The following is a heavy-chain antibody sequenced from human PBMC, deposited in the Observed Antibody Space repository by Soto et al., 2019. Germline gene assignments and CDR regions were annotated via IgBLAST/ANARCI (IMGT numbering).Heavy chain of an antibody. CDR1: GGSFSGYY. V-gene: IGHV4-34*01. CDR3: ARTMVRGVYYYYGMDV. Sequence: ETLSLTCAVYGGSFSGYYWSWIRQPPGKGLEWIGEINHSGSTNYNPSLKSRVTISVDTSKNQFSLKLSSVTAADTAVYYCARTMVRGVYYYYGMDVWGQGTTVTVSS. CDR2: INHSGST. D-gene: IGHD3-10*01. J-gene: IGHJ6*02.